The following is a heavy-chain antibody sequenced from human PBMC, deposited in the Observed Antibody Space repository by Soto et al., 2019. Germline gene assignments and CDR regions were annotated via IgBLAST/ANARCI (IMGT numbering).Heavy chain of an antibody. V-gene: IGHV1-69*13. CDR3: ARVRGCSGGSCYSSYYYYYGMDV. CDR2: IIPILGTA. CDR1: GGTFSSYT. D-gene: IGHD2-15*01. J-gene: IGHJ6*02. Sequence: SVKVSCKASGGTFSSYTISWVRQAPGQGLEWMGGIIPILGTANYAQKFQGRVTITADESTSTAYMELSSLRSEDTAVYYCARVRGCSGGSCYSSYYYYYGMDVWGQGTTVTVSS.